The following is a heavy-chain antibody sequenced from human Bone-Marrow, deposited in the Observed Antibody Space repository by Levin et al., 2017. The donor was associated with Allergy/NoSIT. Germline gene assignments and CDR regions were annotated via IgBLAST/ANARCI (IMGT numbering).Heavy chain of an antibody. CDR1: GGSFRGYY. V-gene: IGHV4-34*01. J-gene: IGHJ4*02. Sequence: SQTLSLPCAVYGGSFRGYYWSWIRPPPGKGLEWIGEINHSGSTNYNPSLKSRVTISVDTSKNQFSLKLSSVTAADTAVYYCARAEASTAAGFDYWGQGTLVTVSS. CDR2: INHSGST. CDR3: ARAEASTAAGFDY.